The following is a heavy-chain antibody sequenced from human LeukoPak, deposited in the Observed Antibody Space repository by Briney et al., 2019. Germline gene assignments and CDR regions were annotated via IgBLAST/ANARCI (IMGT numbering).Heavy chain of an antibody. CDR1: GYSFTSYW. D-gene: IGHD4-17*01. CDR3: ARLTVTTSPSDY. V-gene: IGHV5-51*01. J-gene: IGHJ4*02. Sequence: GESLKVSCKGSGYSFTSYWIGWMPQMHGKSLEWMGFIYPGDSDTRYSPSFQGQVTISADKSISTAYLQWSSLKASDTAMYYCARLTVTTSPSDYWGQGTLVTVST. CDR2: IYPGDSDT.